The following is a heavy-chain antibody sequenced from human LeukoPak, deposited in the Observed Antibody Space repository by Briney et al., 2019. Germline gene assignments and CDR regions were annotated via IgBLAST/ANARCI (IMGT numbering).Heavy chain of an antibody. Sequence: GGSLRLSCAASGFTFSSYGMHWVRQAPGKGLEWVAVISYDGSNKYYADSVKGRFTISRDNSKNTLYLQMNSLRAEDTAVYYCASEYGAAGRRPPGDLIDYWGQGTLVTVSS. CDR3: ASEYGAAGRRPPGDLIDY. CDR1: GFTFSSYG. D-gene: IGHD6-13*01. J-gene: IGHJ4*02. CDR2: ISYDGSNK. V-gene: IGHV3-30*03.